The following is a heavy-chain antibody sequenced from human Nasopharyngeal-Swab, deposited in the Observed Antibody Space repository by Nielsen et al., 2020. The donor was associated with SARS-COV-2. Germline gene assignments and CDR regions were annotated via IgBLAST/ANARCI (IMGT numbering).Heavy chain of an antibody. D-gene: IGHD6-6*01. J-gene: IGHJ4*02. CDR3: ARVKIESIAARRFDY. CDR1: GGSISSGDYY. V-gene: IGHV4-30-4*01. Sequence: LSLSCTVSGGSISSGDYYWSWIRQPPGKGLEWIGYIYYSGSTYYNPSLKSRVTISVDTSKNQFSLKLSSVTAADTAVYYCARVKIESIAARRFDYWGQGTLVTVSS. CDR2: IYYSGST.